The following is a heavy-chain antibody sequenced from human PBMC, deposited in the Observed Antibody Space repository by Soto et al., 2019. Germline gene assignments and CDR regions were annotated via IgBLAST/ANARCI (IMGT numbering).Heavy chain of an antibody. CDR2: IIPIPGTA. Sequence: QVQLVQSGAEVKKPESSVKVSCKASGGTFGSYAISWVRQAPGQGLEWMGGIIPIPGTANYAQKFQGRVTIAADESTSTAYMELSSLRSEDTAVYYCARSQGSSTSLEIYYYYYYGMDVWGQGTTLTVSS. J-gene: IGHJ6*02. D-gene: IGHD2-2*01. CDR3: ARSQGSSTSLEIYYYYYYGMDV. V-gene: IGHV1-69*01. CDR1: GGTFGSYA.